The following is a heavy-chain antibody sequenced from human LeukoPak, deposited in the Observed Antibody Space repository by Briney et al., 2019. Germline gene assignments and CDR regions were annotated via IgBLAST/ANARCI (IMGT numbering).Heavy chain of an antibody. V-gene: IGHV1-2*02. J-gene: IGHJ4*02. CDR3: ARDLCHGGSCFHFDS. D-gene: IGHD2-15*01. CDR1: GYXFTDYY. CDR2: INPDSGAT. Sequence: ASVKVSCKASGYXFTDYYVYWVRQAPGQGLEWLGWINPDSGATNFAQRFQGRVTMTRDTSVNTAHMELNNLRSDDTAVYYCARDLCHGGSCFHFDSWGQGTLVTVSS.